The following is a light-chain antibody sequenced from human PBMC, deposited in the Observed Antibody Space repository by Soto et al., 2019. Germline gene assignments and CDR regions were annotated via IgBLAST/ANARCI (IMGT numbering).Light chain of an antibody. J-gene: IGKJ1*01. CDR2: GAS. CDR1: QSVSSSY. Sequence: EIVLTQSPGTLSLSPGERATLSCRASQSVSSSYLAWYQQKPGQAPRLLIYGASSRATGLPDRFSGSGSGTDFTLTISRLEPEDFAVYYCQQYGSSRTWTFGQGTK. V-gene: IGKV3-20*01. CDR3: QQYGSSRTWT.